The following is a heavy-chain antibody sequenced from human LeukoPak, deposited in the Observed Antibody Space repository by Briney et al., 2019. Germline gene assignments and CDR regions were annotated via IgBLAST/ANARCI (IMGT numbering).Heavy chain of an antibody. J-gene: IGHJ4*02. CDR3: AKMHGYFDY. CDR2: ITGDGTTT. CDR1: GLTFSNYG. V-gene: IGHV3-23*01. Sequence: GGSLRLSCEASGLTFSNYGMSWVRQAPGKGLKWVSAITGDGTTTYYADSVKGRLTISRDNSKNMLYLQMSSLRAEDTAVYYCAKMHGYFDYWGQGALVPVSS.